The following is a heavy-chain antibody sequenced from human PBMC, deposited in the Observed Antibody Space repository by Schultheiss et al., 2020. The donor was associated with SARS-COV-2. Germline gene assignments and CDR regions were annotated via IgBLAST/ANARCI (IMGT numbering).Heavy chain of an antibody. D-gene: IGHD1-26*01. Sequence: SQTLSLTCAVYGGSFSGYYWSWIRQPPGKGLEWIGEIYHDGSTNYNPSLRSRVTMSVDKSKNQFSLKLTSVTAADTAVYYCARGGRGVRVGTTGDYWGQGTLVTVSS. CDR3: ARGGRGVRVGTTGDY. CDR2: IYHDGST. CDR1: GGSFSGYY. J-gene: IGHJ4*02. V-gene: IGHV4-34*01.